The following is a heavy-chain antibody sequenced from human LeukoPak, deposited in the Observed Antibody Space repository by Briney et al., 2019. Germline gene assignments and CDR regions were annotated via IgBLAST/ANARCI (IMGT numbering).Heavy chain of an antibody. Sequence: SVKVSCKASGGTFSSYAISWVRQAPGQGLEWMGGIIPIFGTANYAQKFQGRVTITADESTSTAYMELSSLRSEDTAVYYCARGPAYCGGDCYLGPFDYWGQGTLVTVSS. V-gene: IGHV1-69*13. D-gene: IGHD2-21*02. J-gene: IGHJ4*02. CDR2: IIPIFGTA. CDR3: ARGPAYCGGDCYLGPFDY. CDR1: GGTFSSYA.